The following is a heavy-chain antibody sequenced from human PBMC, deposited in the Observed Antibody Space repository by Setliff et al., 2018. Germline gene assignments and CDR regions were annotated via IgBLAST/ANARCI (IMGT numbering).Heavy chain of an antibody. CDR1: GGAFSNYG. D-gene: IGHD2-15*01. J-gene: IGHJ5*02. CDR3: ERLVRHCTRISCQRTSEADL. Sequence: GASVKVSCKVSGGAFSNYGLSWVRQAPGQGLLWMGRISAYNGNTYHAQKFQDRLSMTTDTSTSTAYMELRSLRADDTAVYYCERLVRHCTRISCQRTSEADLWGQGTQVTVSS. CDR2: ISAYNGNT. V-gene: IGHV1-18*01.